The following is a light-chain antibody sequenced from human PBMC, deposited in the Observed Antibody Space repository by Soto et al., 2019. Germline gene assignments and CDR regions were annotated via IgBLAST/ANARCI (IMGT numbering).Light chain of an antibody. CDR2: KAS. CDR3: QQYNSYSLT. J-gene: IGKJ4*01. CDR1: QSISSW. V-gene: IGKV1-5*03. Sequence: DIQMTQSPSTLSASVGDRVTITCRVSQSISSWLAWYQQKPGKAPKLLISKASSLESGVPSRFSGSGSGTEFTLTISSLQPDDFATYYCQQYNSYSLTFGGGTKVEIK.